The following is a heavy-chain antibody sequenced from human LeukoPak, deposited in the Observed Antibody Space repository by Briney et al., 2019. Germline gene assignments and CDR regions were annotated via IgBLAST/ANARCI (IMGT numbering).Heavy chain of an antibody. CDR2: IYYSGST. CDR1: GYSITSSYY. Sequence: SETLSLTCTVSGYSITSSYYWAWIRQPPGKGLEWIGYIYYSGSTNYNPSLKSRVTISVDTSKNQFSLKLSSVTAVDTAVYYCARTHDYGDYPTTYFDYWGQGTQVTVSS. V-gene: IGHV4-59*01. CDR3: ARTHDYGDYPTTYFDY. D-gene: IGHD4-17*01. J-gene: IGHJ4*02.